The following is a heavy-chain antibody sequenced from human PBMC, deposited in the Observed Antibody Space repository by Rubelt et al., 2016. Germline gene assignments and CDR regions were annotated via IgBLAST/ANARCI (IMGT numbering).Heavy chain of an antibody. Sequence: EVQLLESGGGLVQPGGSLRLSCAASGFTFSNYAMSWVRQAAGKGLEWVSAISGSGDRTYYADSVKGRFTISRYTSKNTRYLQMNSLRAEDTAVYYCAAQASKYYFEYWGQGTLVTVSS. CDR2: ISGSGDRT. J-gene: IGHJ4*02. CDR1: GFTFSNYA. V-gene: IGHV3-23*01. CDR3: AAQASKYYFEY.